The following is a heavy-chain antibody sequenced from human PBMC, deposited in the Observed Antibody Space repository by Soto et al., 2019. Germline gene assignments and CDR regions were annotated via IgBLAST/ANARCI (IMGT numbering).Heavy chain of an antibody. CDR1: GFTFSSHA. D-gene: IGHD2-15*01. J-gene: IGHJ4*02. Sequence: EVQLLESGGGLVQPGGALRLSCAASGFTFSSHAMSWVRQAPGKGLEWILSISAGSEGAYYADSVKGRFTISRDNSKNTLYLQMNNLRAEDTAVYYCARDRWWYLHWGRGTLVTVSS. CDR3: ARDRWWYLH. V-gene: IGHV3-23*01. CDR2: ISAGSEGA.